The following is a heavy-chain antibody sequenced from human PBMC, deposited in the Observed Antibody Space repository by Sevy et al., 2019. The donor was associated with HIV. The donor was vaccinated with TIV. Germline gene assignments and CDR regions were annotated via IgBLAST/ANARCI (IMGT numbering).Heavy chain of an antibody. CDR2: IYSGGTT. CDR3: ARESSSTWQAGYYGMAV. D-gene: IGHD6-13*01. CDR1: GFTVSSDC. V-gene: IGHV3-66*01. Sequence: GGSLRLSCAASGFTVSSDCMTWVRQAPGKGLEWVSVIYSGGTTYYADSVKGRFTISRDNSKNTVYLQMNSLRAEDTAVYYCARESSSTWQAGYYGMAVWGQGTTVTVSS. J-gene: IGHJ6*02.